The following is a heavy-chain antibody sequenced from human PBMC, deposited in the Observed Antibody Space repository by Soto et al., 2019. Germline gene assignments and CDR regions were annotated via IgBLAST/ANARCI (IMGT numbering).Heavy chain of an antibody. CDR3: AKKPPSPTQGWAFGMDV. CDR1: GFSVTTNY. V-gene: IGHV3-53*02. D-gene: IGHD1-26*01. Sequence: EVQLVETGGGLIQPGGSLRLSCLASGFSVTTNYIIWVRQPPGKGLEWVSTTFTGGSTHYADSVKGRFSISRDNSKNTEYLQMNNLRDEDTAVYYCAKKPPSPTQGWAFGMDVWGQGTKVSVSS. CDR2: TFTGGST. J-gene: IGHJ6*02.